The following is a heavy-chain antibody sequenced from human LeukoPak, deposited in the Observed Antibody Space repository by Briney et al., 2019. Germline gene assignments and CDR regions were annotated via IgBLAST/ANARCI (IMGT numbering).Heavy chain of an antibody. J-gene: IGHJ4*02. Sequence: PGGSLRLSCAASGFIFSSYWMHWVRHAPGKGLAWVSAISGSGGSTYYADSVKGRFTISRDNAKNSLYLQMNSLRAEDTAVYYCARGRTKYSYGDSKDYWGQGTLVTVSS. CDR2: ISGSGGST. CDR1: GFIFSSYW. CDR3: ARGRTKYSYGDSKDY. D-gene: IGHD5-18*01. V-gene: IGHV3-21*01.